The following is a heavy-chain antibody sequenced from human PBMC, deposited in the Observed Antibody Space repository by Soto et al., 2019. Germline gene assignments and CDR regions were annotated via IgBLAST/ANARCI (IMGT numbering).Heavy chain of an antibody. D-gene: IGHD5-12*01. J-gene: IGHJ4*02. CDR1: GFTVSSYW. CDR2: IKQDGSEK. CDR3: AKDPYEYSGYDSYYFDY. V-gene: IGHV3-7*03. Sequence: PWGSLRLSCAASGFTVSSYWTSWVRQAPGKGLEWVANIKQDGSEKYYVDSVKGRFTISRDNAKNSLYLQMNSLRAEDTALYYCAKDPYEYSGYDSYYFDYWGQGTLVTVSS.